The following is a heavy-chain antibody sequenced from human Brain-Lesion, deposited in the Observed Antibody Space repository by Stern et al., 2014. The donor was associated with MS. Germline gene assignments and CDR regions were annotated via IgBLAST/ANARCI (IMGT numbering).Heavy chain of an antibody. Sequence: VQLVESGPGLVKPSQTLSLTCTVSGGSISSGSDYWSWIRQPVGKGLEGIGRIHPSGSAFYTPSLKSRVPISTDPSMNQFSLELNSATAADTAIYYCASGYRIFDYWGQGILVTVSS. J-gene: IGHJ4*02. D-gene: IGHD5-18*01. CDR2: IHPSGSA. CDR3: ASGYRIFDY. V-gene: IGHV4-61*02. CDR1: GGSISSGSDY.